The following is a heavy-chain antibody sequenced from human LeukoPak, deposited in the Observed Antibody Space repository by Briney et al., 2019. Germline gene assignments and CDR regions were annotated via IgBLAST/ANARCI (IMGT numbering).Heavy chain of an antibody. Sequence: PGGSLRLSCAASTVTSMNSWMHWGRQAPGKGLVLVSRITIDGSSTPCADFVEGRFTIPRDNSVNTLYLQMNSLRAEDTAVDYCAKVGIGSRDGYFDYWGQGTLVTVSS. CDR2: ITIDGSST. CDR3: AKVGIGSRDGYFDY. V-gene: IGHV3-74*03. J-gene: IGHJ4*02. CDR1: TVTSMNSW. D-gene: IGHD6-13*01.